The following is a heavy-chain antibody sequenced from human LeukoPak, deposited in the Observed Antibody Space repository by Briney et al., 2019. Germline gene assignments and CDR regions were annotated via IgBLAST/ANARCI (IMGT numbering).Heavy chain of an antibody. V-gene: IGHV3-9*01. J-gene: IGHJ4*02. CDR1: GFTFDDYD. Sequence: PGGSLRLSCAASGFTFDDYDMHWVRQAPGKGLEWVSGITWNSHSIAYADSVKGRFTISRDNAKNSLYLQMNSLRAEDTAVYYCARTYGLYYFDYWGQGTLVTVSS. CDR2: ITWNSHSI. D-gene: IGHD4-17*01. CDR3: ARTYGLYYFDY.